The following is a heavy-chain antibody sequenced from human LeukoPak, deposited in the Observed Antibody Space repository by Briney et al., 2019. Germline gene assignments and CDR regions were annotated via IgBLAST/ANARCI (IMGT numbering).Heavy chain of an antibody. CDR1: GGSISSGSYY. Sequence: SQTLSLTCTVSGGSISSGSYYWGWIRQPAGKGLEWIGRIYTSGSTNYNPSLKSRVTISVDTSKNQFSLKLSSVTAADTAVYYCARDLGYCSSTSCYMHLDYWGQGTLVTVSS. D-gene: IGHD2-2*02. J-gene: IGHJ4*02. CDR3: ARDLGYCSSTSCYMHLDY. V-gene: IGHV4-61*02. CDR2: IYTSGST.